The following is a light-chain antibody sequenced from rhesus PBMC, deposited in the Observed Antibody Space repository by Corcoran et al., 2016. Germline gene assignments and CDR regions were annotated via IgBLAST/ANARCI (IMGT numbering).Light chain of an antibody. Sequence: ETVVTQSPATLALSPGERATLSCRASQSVGSYLAWYQQKPGQAPRLLNYGAASRATGFPDRFSGSGSGTDCTLTISSLEPEDVGIYYCQQGTNLSTFRPGTKLDIK. J-gene: IGKJ3*01. CDR2: GAA. V-gene: IGKV3-24*04. CDR1: QSVGSY. CDR3: QQGTNLST.